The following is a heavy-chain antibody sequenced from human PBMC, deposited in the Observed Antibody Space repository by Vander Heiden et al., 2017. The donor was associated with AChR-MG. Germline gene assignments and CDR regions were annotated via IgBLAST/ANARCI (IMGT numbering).Heavy chain of an antibody. J-gene: IGHJ6*03. CDR1: GFTFSSYG. CDR3: ARDPQIFVLRLNMDV. D-gene: IGHD3-3*01. CDR2: IWYDGSNK. V-gene: IGHV3-33*01. Sequence: QVQLVESGGGVVQPGRSLRLSCAASGFTFSSYGMHWVRQAPGKGLEWVAVIWYDGSNKYYADSVKGRFTISRDNSKNTLYLQMNSLRAEDTAVYYCARDPQIFVLRLNMDVWGKGTTVTVSS.